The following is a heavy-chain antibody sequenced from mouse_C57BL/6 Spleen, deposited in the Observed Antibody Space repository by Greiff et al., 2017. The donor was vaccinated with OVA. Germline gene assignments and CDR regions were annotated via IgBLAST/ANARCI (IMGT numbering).Heavy chain of an antibody. D-gene: IGHD4-1*01. CDR2: IDPSDSYT. CDR3: ASGTYAGYYFYH. Sequence: QVQLKQPGAELVKPGASVKLSCKASGYTFTSYWMQWVKQRPGQGLEWIGEIDPSDSYTNYNQKFKGKATLTVDTSSSTAYMQLSSLTSEDSAVYDCASGTYAGYYFYHWGQGTTLTVSS. CDR1: GYTFTSYW. V-gene: IGHV1-50*01. J-gene: IGHJ2*01.